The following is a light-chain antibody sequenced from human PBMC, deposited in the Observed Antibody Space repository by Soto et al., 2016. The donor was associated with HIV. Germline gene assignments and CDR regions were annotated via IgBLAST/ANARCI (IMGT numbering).Light chain of an antibody. Sequence: SYELTQPPSVSVSPGQTARITCSGDALPKQYAYWYQQKPDQAPVLVIYKDNERPSGIPERFSGSSSGTTVTLTISGVQAEDEADYYCQSADNSGTVVFGGGTKLTVL. CDR2: KDN. J-gene: IGLJ2*01. CDR3: QSADNSGTVV. V-gene: IGLV3-25*03. CDR1: ALPKQY.